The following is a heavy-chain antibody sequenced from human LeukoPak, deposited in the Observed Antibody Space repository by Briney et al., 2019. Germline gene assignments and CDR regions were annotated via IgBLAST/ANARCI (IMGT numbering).Heavy chain of an antibody. CDR1: GFTFSSYA. V-gene: IGHV3-23*01. CDR3: AKHDYSNYGAFDY. CDR2: ISGSGGST. D-gene: IGHD4-11*01. J-gene: IGHJ4*02. Sequence: AGGSLRLSCAASGFTFSSYAMSWVRQAPGKGLEWVSAISGSGGSTYYADSVKGRFTISRDNSKNTLYLQMNSLRAEDTAVYYSAKHDYSNYGAFDYWGQGTLVTVSS.